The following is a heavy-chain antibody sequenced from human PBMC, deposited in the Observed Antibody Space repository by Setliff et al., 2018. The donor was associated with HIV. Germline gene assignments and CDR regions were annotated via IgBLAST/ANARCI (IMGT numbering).Heavy chain of an antibody. Sequence: SETLSLTCTVSGASIRSDYWSWIRQPPGKGLEWIGYSHYSGSTIYSPSLTGRVTISVDTSKSQFSLRLSFVTAADTAVYYCAREVGTRYMDVWGKGTTVTVSS. CDR1: GASIRSDY. V-gene: IGHV4-59*01. CDR2: SHYSGST. CDR3: AREVGTRYMDV. D-gene: IGHD1-26*01. J-gene: IGHJ6*03.